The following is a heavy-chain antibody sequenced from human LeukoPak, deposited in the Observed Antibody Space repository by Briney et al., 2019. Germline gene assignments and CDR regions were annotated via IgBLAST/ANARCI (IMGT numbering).Heavy chain of an antibody. CDR3: AREGGGYDSAYFDY. V-gene: IGHV4-30-2*01. CDR2: IYHSGST. J-gene: IGHJ4*02. CDR1: GGSISSGGYS. D-gene: IGHD5-12*01. Sequence: SETLSLTCAVSGGSISSGGYSWSWIRQPPGKGLEWIGYIYHSGSTYYNPSLKSQVTISVDRSKNQFSLKLSSVTAADTAVYYCAREGGGYDSAYFDYWGREPWSPSPQ.